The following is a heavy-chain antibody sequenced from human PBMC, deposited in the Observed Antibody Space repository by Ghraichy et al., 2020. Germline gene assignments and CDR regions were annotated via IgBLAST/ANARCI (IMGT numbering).Heavy chain of an antibody. CDR3: ATRYSAAGDILTGYPSGFDP. CDR1: GGSISSSSYY. Sequence: SETLSLTCTVSGGSISSSSYYWGWIRQPPGKGLEWIGSIYYSGSTYYNPSLKSRVTISVDTSKNQFSLKLSSVTAADTAVYYCATRYSAAGDILTGYPSGFDPWGQGTLVTVSS. J-gene: IGHJ5*02. V-gene: IGHV4-39*01. D-gene: IGHD3-9*01. CDR2: IYYSGST.